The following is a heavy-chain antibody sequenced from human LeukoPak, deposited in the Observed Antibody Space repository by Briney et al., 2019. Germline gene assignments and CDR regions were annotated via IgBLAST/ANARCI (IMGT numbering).Heavy chain of an antibody. CDR1: GFTFSSYA. CDR2: VSSSGAYI. D-gene: IGHD3-22*01. CDR3: ARGVGNYRYYFDS. V-gene: IGHV3-21*01. J-gene: IGHJ4*02. Sequence: GGSLRLSCAASGFTFSSYAMNWIRQAPGKGLEWVASVSSSGAYIYYAVLMEGRFTISRDNAKNSLILQMNSLRAEDTAVYYCARGVGNYRYYFDSWGQGTLVTVSS.